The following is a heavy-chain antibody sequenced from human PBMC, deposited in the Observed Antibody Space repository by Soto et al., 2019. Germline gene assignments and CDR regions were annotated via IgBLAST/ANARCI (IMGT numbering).Heavy chain of an antibody. CDR2: IWYDGSNK. D-gene: IGHD5-18*01. Sequence: GGSLRLSCAASGFTFSSYGMHWGRQAPGKGLEWVAVIWYDGSNKYYADSVKGRFTISRDNSKNTLYLQMNSLRAEDTAVYYCARSDTAMAIDYWGQGTLVTVSS. V-gene: IGHV3-33*01. CDR1: GFTFSSYG. J-gene: IGHJ4*02. CDR3: ARSDTAMAIDY.